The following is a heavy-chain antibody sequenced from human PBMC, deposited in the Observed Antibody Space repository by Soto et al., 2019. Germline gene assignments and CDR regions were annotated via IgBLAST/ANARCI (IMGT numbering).Heavy chain of an antibody. J-gene: IGHJ4*02. CDR2: IHWDDDK. CDR1: GFSLSTSGVG. Sequence: SGPTLVNPTQTLTLTCTFSGFSLSTSGVGVGWIRQPPGKALEWLALIHWDDDKRYSPSLKSRLTITKDNSKNHVVLTLTNMDPVDTGTYYCAHKEGRDPYCYSSSCYTGYFDYWGQGTPVTVSS. CDR3: AHKEGRDPYCYSSSCYTGYFDY. D-gene: IGHD2-2*02. V-gene: IGHV2-5*02.